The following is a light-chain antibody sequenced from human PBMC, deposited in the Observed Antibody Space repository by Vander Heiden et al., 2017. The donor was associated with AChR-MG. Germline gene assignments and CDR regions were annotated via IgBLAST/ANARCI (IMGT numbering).Light chain of an antibody. J-gene: IGLJ1*01. CDR3: ETWDSGLTAVV. CDR1: HANLGIHY. Sequence: QPVLTQPPSVSPAAGQRVTLPCAVCHANLGIHYVSRSHQVPATAPKLQIYDNNKRPSGIPDRFSGSKSGTSATLGITGLRTGDEDDYYCETWDSGLTAVVFGTGTKVSVL. V-gene: IGLV1-51*01. CDR2: DNN.